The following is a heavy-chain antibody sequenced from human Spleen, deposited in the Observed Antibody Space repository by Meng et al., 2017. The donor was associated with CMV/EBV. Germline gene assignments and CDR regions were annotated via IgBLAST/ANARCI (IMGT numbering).Heavy chain of an antibody. CDR3: ATSVWQQLVRNWFDP. Sequence: SGGSISSSSYYWGWIRQPPGKGLEWIGSIYYSGITFYNPSLKSRATISVDTSKNQFSLKLNSVTAADTAVYYCATSVWQQLVRNWFDPWGQGTLVTVSS. D-gene: IGHD6-13*01. CDR1: GGSISSSSYY. J-gene: IGHJ5*02. V-gene: IGHV4-39*07. CDR2: IYYSGIT.